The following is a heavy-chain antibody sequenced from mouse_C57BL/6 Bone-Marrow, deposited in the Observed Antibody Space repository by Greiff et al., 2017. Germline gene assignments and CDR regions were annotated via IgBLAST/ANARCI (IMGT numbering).Heavy chain of an antibody. J-gene: IGHJ2*01. CDR3: ARRSTTVVAPDY. Sequence: QVQLQQPGAELVKPGASVKLSCKASGYTFTSYWMQWVKQRPGQGLEWIGEIDPSDSYTNYNQKFKGKATVTVDTSSSTAYMQLSSLTSEDSAVYYCARRSTTVVAPDYWGQGTTLTVSS. V-gene: IGHV1-50*01. CDR1: GYTFTSYW. CDR2: IDPSDSYT. D-gene: IGHD1-1*01.